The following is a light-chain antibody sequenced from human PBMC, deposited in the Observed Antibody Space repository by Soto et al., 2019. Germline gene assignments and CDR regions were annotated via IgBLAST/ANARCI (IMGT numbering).Light chain of an antibody. V-gene: IGKV3-20*01. CDR1: QSVTSSY. CDR2: GAS. CDR3: QQYGSSPQS. Sequence: EIVLTQSPGTLSLSPGERATLSCRASQSVTSSYLSWYQQKPGQPPSLLIYGASSRATGIPDRFSGGGSGTDFTLTISRLEPEDFAVYYCQQYGSSPQSFGQGTKVDIK. J-gene: IGKJ1*01.